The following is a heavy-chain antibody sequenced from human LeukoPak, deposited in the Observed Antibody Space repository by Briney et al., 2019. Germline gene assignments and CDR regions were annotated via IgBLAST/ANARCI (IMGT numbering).Heavy chain of an antibody. Sequence: ASVKVSCKASGYTFTNYDINWVRQATGQGLEWMGWMNPNSGNTGYAQKFQGRVTMTRNTSISTAYMELSSLRSEDTAVYYCARRYCGGGSCYWDYWGQGSLVTVSS. CDR1: GYTFTNYD. CDR3: ARRYCGGGSCYWDY. J-gene: IGHJ4*02. CDR2: MNPNSGNT. D-gene: IGHD2-15*01. V-gene: IGHV1-8*01.